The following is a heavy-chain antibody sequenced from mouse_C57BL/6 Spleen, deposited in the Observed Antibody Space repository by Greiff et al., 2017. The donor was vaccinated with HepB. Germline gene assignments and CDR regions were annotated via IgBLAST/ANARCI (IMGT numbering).Heavy chain of an antibody. CDR1: GYAFTNYL. J-gene: IGHJ3*01. CDR3: ARSGLDSSGFAWFAY. CDR2: INPGSGGT. Sequence: QVQLQQSGAELVRPGTSVKVSCKASGYAFTNYLIEWVKQRPGQGLEWIGVINPGSGGTNYNEKFKGKATLTADKSSSTAYMQLSSLTSEDSAVYSCARSGLDSSGFAWFAYWGPGPLVTVSA. V-gene: IGHV1-54*01. D-gene: IGHD3-2*02.